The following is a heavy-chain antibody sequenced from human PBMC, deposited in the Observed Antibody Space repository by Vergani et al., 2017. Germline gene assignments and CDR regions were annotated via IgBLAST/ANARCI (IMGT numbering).Heavy chain of an antibody. CDR1: GYTFTNYG. V-gene: IGHV1-18*01. Sequence: QVQLVQSGAEVKKPGASVKVSCKASGYTFTNYGISWVQQAPGQGLEWMGWISAYNGNTKYAQKMQGRVTMTTDTSTTTAYMELRSLRSDDTAVYYCARWYGSRSSCSPLDYWGQGTLVTVSS. D-gene: IGHD2-2*01. CDR2: ISAYNGNT. J-gene: IGHJ4*02. CDR3: ARWYGSRSSCSPLDY.